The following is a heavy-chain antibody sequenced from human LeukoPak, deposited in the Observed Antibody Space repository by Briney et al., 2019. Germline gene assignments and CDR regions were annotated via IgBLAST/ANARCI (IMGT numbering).Heavy chain of an antibody. CDR3: ARGRGGDCSSTSCYIDY. J-gene: IGHJ4*02. CDR1: GFTFSSYA. Sequence: PGGSLRLSCAASGFTFSSYAMSWVRQAPGKGLEWVANIKQDGSEKYYVDSVKGRFTISRDNAKNSLYLQMNSLRAEDTAVYYCARGRGGDCSSTSCYIDYWGQGTLVTVSS. CDR2: IKQDGSEK. V-gene: IGHV3-7*01. D-gene: IGHD2-2*02.